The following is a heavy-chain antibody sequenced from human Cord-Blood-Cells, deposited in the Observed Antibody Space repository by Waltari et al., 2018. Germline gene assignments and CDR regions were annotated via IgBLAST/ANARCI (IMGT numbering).Heavy chain of an antibody. D-gene: IGHD3-3*01. Sequence: QVQLVESGGGVVQPGRSLRLSCVASGFTFSSYAMHWVRQAPGKGLEWVAVISYDGSNKYYADSVKGRFTISRDNSKNTLYLQMNSLRAEDTAVYYCARDLGDFWSGYYDYWGQGTLVTVSS. J-gene: IGHJ4*02. V-gene: IGHV3-30-3*01. CDR2: ISYDGSNK. CDR3: ARDLGDFWSGYYDY. CDR1: GFTFSSYA.